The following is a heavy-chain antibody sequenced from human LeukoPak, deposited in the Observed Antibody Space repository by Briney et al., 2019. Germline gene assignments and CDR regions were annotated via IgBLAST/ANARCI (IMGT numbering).Heavy chain of an antibody. V-gene: IGHV4-39*01. Sequence: SETLSLTCTVSGGSISSSSYYWGWIRQPPGKGLEWIGTISYTGSTYYNPSLKSRVTISVDTSNNQFSLKLSSVTAADTTVYYCCMSSGCYWFFSYWGQGTLVTVSS. J-gene: IGHJ4*02. D-gene: IGHD3-22*01. CDR3: CMSSGCYWFFSY. CDR2: ISYTGST. CDR1: GGSISSSSYY.